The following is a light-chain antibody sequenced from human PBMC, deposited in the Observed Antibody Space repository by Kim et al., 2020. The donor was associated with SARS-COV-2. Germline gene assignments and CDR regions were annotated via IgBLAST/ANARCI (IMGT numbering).Light chain of an antibody. Sequence: SPGQTARSTCSGDALPKQYAYWYQQKPGQAPVLVIYKDSERPSGIPERFSGSSSGTTVTLTISGVQAEDEADYYCQSADSSGTCWVFGGGTQLTVL. CDR1: ALPKQY. CDR2: KDS. CDR3: QSADSSGTCWV. J-gene: IGLJ3*02. V-gene: IGLV3-25*03.